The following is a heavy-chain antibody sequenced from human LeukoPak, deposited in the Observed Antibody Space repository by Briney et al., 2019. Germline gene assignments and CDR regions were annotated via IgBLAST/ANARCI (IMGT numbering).Heavy chain of an antibody. V-gene: IGHV5-51*01. CDR1: GYTFTSYW. D-gene: IGHD3-9*01. Sequence: GESLKISCKGFGYTFTSYWIGWVRQMPGKGLEWMGIIYPGDSDTRYSPSFQGQVTISADKSISTAYLQWSSLKASDTAMYYCARGRYFDWLPNDYWGQGTLVTVSS. J-gene: IGHJ4*02. CDR3: ARGRYFDWLPNDY. CDR2: IYPGDSDT.